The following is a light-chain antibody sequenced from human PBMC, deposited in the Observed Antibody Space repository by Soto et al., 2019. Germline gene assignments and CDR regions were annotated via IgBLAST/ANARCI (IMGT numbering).Light chain of an antibody. CDR1: SSDLGGYNF. J-gene: IGLJ2*01. CDR3: SSYTTSKILV. CDR2: DVT. V-gene: IGLV2-14*03. Sequence: QSVLTQPASVSGSPGQSITISCTGTSSDLGGYNFVSWYQLHPGKAPKLMIYDVTNRPSGVSSRFSGSKSGNTASLTISGXXXXXEADYYCSSYTTSKILVFGGGTQLTVL.